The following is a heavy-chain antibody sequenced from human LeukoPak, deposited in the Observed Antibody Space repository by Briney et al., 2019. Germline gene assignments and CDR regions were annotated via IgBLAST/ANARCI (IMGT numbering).Heavy chain of an antibody. J-gene: IGHJ6*03. CDR2: INHSGST. V-gene: IGHV4-34*01. CDR3: ARTTEGGYTYDYFYYYYMDV. D-gene: IGHD5-18*01. Sequence: PSETLSLTCAVYGGSFSGYYWSWIRQPPGKGLEWIGEINHSGSTNYNPSLKSRVTISVDTSKNQFSLKLSSVTAADTDVYYCARTTEGGYTYDYFYYYYMDVWGKGTTVTISS. CDR1: GGSFSGYY.